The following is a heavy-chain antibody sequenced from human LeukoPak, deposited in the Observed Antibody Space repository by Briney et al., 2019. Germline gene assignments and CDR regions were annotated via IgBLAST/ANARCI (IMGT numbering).Heavy chain of an antibody. CDR1: GGTFSSYA. J-gene: IGHJ6*02. D-gene: IGHD2-2*02. CDR3: ARDRLNIVVVPAAIRDHYYYYYGMDV. V-gene: IGHV1-2*02. Sequence: ASVKVSCKASGGTFSSYAISWVRQAPGQGLEWMGWINPNSGGTNYAQKFQGRVTMTRDTSISTAYMELSRLRSDDTAVYYCARDRLNIVVVPAAIRDHYYYYYGMDVWGQGTTVTVSS. CDR2: INPNSGGT.